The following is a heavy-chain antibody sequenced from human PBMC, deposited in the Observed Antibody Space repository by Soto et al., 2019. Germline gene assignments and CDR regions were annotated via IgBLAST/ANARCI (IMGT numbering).Heavy chain of an antibody. CDR1: GYTFTSYA. CDR3: ARDDGDYYNRFDP. CDR2: INAGNGNT. V-gene: IGHV1-3*01. J-gene: IGHJ5*02. D-gene: IGHD4-17*01. Sequence: ASVKVSCKASGYTFTSYAMHWVRRAPGQRLEWMGWINAGNGNTKYSQKFQGRVTITRDTSASTAYMELSSLRSGDTAVYYGARDDGDYYNRFDPWGQGTLVTSPQ.